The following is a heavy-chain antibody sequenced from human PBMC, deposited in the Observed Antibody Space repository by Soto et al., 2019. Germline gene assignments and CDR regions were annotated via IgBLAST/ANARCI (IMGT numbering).Heavy chain of an antibody. CDR1: GFTISSYA. J-gene: IGHJ1*01. CDR2: ISGSGGST. Sequence: SGGSLRLSCAASGFTISSYAMSWVRQAPGKGLEWVSAISGSGGSTYYADSVKGRFTISRDNSKNTLYLQMNSLRAEDTAVYYCATDLKYGDDHRRFQHWGQGTLVPFSS. D-gene: IGHD4-17*01. V-gene: IGHV3-23*01. CDR3: ATDLKYGDDHRRFQH.